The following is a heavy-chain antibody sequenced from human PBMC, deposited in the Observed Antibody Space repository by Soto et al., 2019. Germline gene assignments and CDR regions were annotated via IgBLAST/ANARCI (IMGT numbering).Heavy chain of an antibody. CDR3: ARGLSSWAGPLYAFDI. Sequence: QVQLVESGGGVVQPGRSLRLSCAASGFTFSSYGMHWVRQAPGKGLEWVAVIWYDGSNKYYADSVKGRFTISRDNSKNTLYLQMNSLRAEDTAVYYCARGLSSWAGPLYAFDIWGQGTMVTVSS. J-gene: IGHJ3*02. D-gene: IGHD6-13*01. V-gene: IGHV3-33*01. CDR2: IWYDGSNK. CDR1: GFTFSSYG.